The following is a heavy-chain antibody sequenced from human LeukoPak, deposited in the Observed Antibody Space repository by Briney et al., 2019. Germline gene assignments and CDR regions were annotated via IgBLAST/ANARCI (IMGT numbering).Heavy chain of an antibody. CDR2: ISFDGSSK. CDR3: ARGRELSSSWYPVFDY. CDR1: GFTFSSYG. V-gene: IGHV3-30*03. D-gene: IGHD6-13*01. J-gene: IGHJ4*02. Sequence: GGSLRLSCAASGFTFSSYGMHWVRQAPGKGLEWVAVISFDGSSKDYAQSVKGRFTISRDNAKNSLYLQMNSLRAEDTAVYYCARGRELSSSWYPVFDYWGQGTLVTVSS.